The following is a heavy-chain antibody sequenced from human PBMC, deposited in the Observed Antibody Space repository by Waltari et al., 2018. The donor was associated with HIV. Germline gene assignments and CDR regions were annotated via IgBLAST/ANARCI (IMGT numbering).Heavy chain of an antibody. Sequence: QVQLVESGGGLVKPGGSLRLSCAASGFTFSDYHMSWVRQPPRKGFEWVLYINTGGRNSHDSDSVKGLFTISRDNAKNALYLQMDNLRGEDTAVYYCARPRYSCCDYPTYFDSWGQGNLVTVSS. J-gene: IGHJ4*02. CDR1: GFTFSDYH. CDR2: INTGGRNS. V-gene: IGHV3-11*01. CDR3: ARPRYSCCDYPTYFDS. D-gene: IGHD5-12*01.